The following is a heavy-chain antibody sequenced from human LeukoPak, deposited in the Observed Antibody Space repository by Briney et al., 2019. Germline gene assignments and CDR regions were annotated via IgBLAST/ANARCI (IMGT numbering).Heavy chain of an antibody. CDR1: GGSISSYY. CDR2: IYTSGST. D-gene: IGHD4-17*01. Sequence: SETLSLTCTVSGGSISSYYWSWIPQPAGKGLEWVGRIYTSGSTNYNPSLKSRVTMSVDTSKNQFSLKLSSVTAADTAVYYCARANDYGDYGYFQHWGQGTLVTVSS. V-gene: IGHV4-4*07. CDR3: ARANDYGDYGYFQH. J-gene: IGHJ1*01.